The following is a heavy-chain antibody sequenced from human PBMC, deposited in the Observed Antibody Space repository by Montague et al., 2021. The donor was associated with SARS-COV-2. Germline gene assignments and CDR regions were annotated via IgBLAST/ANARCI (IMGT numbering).Heavy chain of an antibody. Sequence: SETLSLTCTVSNASFDNYYWSWVRQSPGKGLEYIGYIHYSGRTNYNPSLRSRVTISIDTSKHQFSLKLMSVTAAEAAIYFCARRIVTYYWYFDLWGRGTLVSVSS. J-gene: IGHJ2*01. D-gene: IGHD2-15*01. CDR2: IHYSGRT. V-gene: IGHV4-59*01. CDR3: ARRIVTYYWYFDL. CDR1: NASFDNYY.